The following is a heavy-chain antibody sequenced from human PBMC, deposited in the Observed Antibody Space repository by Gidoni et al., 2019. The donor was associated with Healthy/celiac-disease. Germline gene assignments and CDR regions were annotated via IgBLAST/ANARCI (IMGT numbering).Heavy chain of an antibody. V-gene: IGHV3-21*01. J-gene: IGHJ6*03. CDR2: ISSSSRYI. Sequence: EVQRVEPGGGLVKPGGCLRRSCAASGYTFGSCSMNWVRQAPGKGRAWVSSISSSSRYIYYADSVKGRFTISRDNAKNSLYLQMNSLRAEDTAVYYCARDHLAYCGGDCYYYYYMDVWGKGTTVTVSS. D-gene: IGHD2-21*02. CDR1: GYTFGSCS. CDR3: ARDHLAYCGGDCYYYYYMDV.